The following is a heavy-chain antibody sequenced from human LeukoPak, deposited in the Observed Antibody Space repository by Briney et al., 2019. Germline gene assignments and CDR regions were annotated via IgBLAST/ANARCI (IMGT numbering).Heavy chain of an antibody. D-gene: IGHD4-17*01. Sequence: TGGSLRLSCTASGFTFSAYAMMWARQAPGKGPEWVSAIRGGGGSAFYADSVKGRFTISRDNSKYTLFLQMNSLRAEDTAVYYCARDPNGDYVGAFDMWGPGTMVTVSS. V-gene: IGHV3-23*01. J-gene: IGHJ3*02. CDR2: IRGGGGSA. CDR3: ARDPNGDYVGAFDM. CDR1: GFTFSAYA.